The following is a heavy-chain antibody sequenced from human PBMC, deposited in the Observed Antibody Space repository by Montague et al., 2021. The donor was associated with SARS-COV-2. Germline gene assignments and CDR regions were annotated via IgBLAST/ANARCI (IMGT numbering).Heavy chain of an antibody. J-gene: IGHJ4*02. D-gene: IGHD2-8*02. CDR2: VDSAGST. CDR3: ARDEYNRYWYKY. V-gene: IGHV4-39*07. Sequence: SETLSLTCTVSAGSLSSRSNYWGWIRQPPGMGLQWIGSVDSAGSTYYXXXVKSRVTISLDTSKNQFSLKLSSVTAADTAVYYCARDEYNRYWYKYWGQGALVTVSS. CDR1: AGSLSSRSNY.